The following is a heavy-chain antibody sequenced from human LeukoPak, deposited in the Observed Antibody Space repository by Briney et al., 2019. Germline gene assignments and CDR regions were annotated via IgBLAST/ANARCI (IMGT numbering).Heavy chain of an antibody. J-gene: IGHJ5*02. D-gene: IGHD3-22*01. CDR3: AKAQGDYYYDSSGYYDWFDP. CDR2: ISYDGSNK. V-gene: IGHV3-30*18. Sequence: TGGSLRLSYAASGFTFSSYAMSWVRQAPGKGLEWVAVISYDGSNKYYADSVKGRFTISRDNSKNTLYLQMNRLRAEDTAVYYCAKAQGDYYYDSSGYYDWFDPWGQGTLVTVSS. CDR1: GFTFSSYA.